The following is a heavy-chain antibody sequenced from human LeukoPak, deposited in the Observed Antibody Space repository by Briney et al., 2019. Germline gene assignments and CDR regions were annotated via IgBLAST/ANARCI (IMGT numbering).Heavy chain of an antibody. Sequence: GGSLRLSCAASGFTFSSYWMHWVRQAPGKGLVWVSRINSDGSTTSYADSVKGRLTISRDNAKNTLYLQMNSLRAEDTAVYYCARDTADDAFDIWGQGTMVTVSS. CDR1: GFTFSSYW. CDR3: ARDTADDAFDI. J-gene: IGHJ3*02. CDR2: INSDGSTT. V-gene: IGHV3-74*01.